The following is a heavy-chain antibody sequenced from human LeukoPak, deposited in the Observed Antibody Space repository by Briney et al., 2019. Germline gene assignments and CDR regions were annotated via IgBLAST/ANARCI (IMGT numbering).Heavy chain of an antibody. D-gene: IGHD2-15*01. CDR2: IYSGGST. Sequence: GGSLRLSCAASGFTVSSNYMGWVRQAPGKGLEWVSVIYSGGSTYYADSVKGRFTISRDNSKNTLYLQMNSLRAEDTAVYYCASQYCSGGSCYPLFDYWGQGTLVTVSS. V-gene: IGHV3-53*01. J-gene: IGHJ4*02. CDR3: ASQYCSGGSCYPLFDY. CDR1: GFTVSSNY.